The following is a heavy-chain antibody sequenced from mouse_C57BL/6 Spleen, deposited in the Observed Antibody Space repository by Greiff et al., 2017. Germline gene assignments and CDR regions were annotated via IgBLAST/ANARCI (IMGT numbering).Heavy chain of an antibody. D-gene: IGHD1-1*01. CDR3: AREGLHYYGSSYDY. CDR2: IYPGDGDT. J-gene: IGHJ2*01. V-gene: IGHV1-80*01. Sequence: QVQLQQSGAELVKPGASVKISCKASGYAFSSYWMNWVKQRPGKGLEWIGQIYPGDGDTNYNGKFKGKATLTADKSSSTAYMQLSSLTSEDSAVYCCAREGLHYYGSSYDYWGQGTTLTVSS. CDR1: GYAFSSYW.